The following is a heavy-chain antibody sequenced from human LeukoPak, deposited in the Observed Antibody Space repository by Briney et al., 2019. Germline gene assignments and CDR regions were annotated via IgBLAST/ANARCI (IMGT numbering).Heavy chain of an antibody. V-gene: IGHV3-74*01. CDR2: ITNDGSST. Sequence: PGGSLRLSCAASGFTFSSYWMHWVRQAPGKGLVWVSRITNDGSSTTYADSVKGRFTVSRDNAKNTLYLQMNSLRAEDTAVYSCAREPGDRYTLDYWGQGTLVTVSS. D-gene: IGHD3-16*02. CDR1: GFTFSSYW. CDR3: AREPGDRYTLDY. J-gene: IGHJ4*02.